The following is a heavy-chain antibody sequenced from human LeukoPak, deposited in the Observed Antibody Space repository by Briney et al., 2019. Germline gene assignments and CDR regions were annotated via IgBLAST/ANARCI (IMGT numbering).Heavy chain of an antibody. CDR1: GYSFTGYY. D-gene: IGHD6-25*01. CDR2: INPNSGDT. J-gene: IGHJ4*02. Sequence: ASVKVSCKASGYSFTGYYMHWVRQAPGQGLEWMGWINPNSGDTRYAQKFQGRVTMTRDTSITTAYMELCSLRSDDTAVYYCARGGQRLQRFDFDYWGQGTLVTVSS. V-gene: IGHV1-2*02. CDR3: ARGGQRLQRFDFDY.